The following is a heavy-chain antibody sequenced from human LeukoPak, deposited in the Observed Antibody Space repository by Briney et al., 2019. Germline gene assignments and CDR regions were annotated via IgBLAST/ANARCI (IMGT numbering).Heavy chain of an antibody. CDR1: GYTFTSYG. D-gene: IGHD6-19*01. CDR3: ARDRAAVAGSLSYWYFDL. CDR2: ISAYNGNT. V-gene: IGHV1-18*01. Sequence: ASVKVSCKASGYTFTSYGISWVRQAPGQGLEWMGWISAYNGNTNYAQKLQGRVTMTTDTSTSTAYMELRSLRSEDTAVYYCARDRAAVAGSLSYWYFDLWGRGTLVTVSS. J-gene: IGHJ2*01.